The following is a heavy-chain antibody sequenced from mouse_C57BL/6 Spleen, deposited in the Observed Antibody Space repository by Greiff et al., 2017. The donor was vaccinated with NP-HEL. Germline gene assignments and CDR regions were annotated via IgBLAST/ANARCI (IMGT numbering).Heavy chain of an antibody. Sequence: EVKLVESEGGLVQPGRSMKLSCTASGFTFSDYYMAWVRQVPEKGLEWVANINYDGSSTYYLDSLKSRFIISRDNAKNILYLQMSSLKSEDTATYYCARDRMIYYGNYDAMDYWGQGTSVTVSS. CDR1: GFTFSDYY. D-gene: IGHD2-1*01. J-gene: IGHJ4*01. CDR3: ARDRMIYYGNYDAMDY. V-gene: IGHV5-16*01. CDR2: INYDGSST.